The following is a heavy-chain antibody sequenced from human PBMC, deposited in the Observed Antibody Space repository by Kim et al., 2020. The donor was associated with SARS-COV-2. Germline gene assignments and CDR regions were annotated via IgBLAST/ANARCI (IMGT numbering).Heavy chain of an antibody. Sequence: SETLSLTCAVYGGSFSGYYWSWIRQPPGRGLEYIAEINHSGSANYNPSLKSRVTISVDTSKSHFSLRLSSVTAADRAVYYCARGRGRYGYYYGMDVWGQGTTVTVSS. CDR1: GGSFSGYY. CDR3: ARGRGRYGYYYGMDV. CDR2: INHSGSA. D-gene: IGHD3-16*01. J-gene: IGHJ6*02. V-gene: IGHV4-34*01.